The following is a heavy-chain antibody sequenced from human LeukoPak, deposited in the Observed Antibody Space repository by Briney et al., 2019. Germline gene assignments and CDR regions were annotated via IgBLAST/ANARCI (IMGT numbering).Heavy chain of an antibody. D-gene: IGHD3-3*01. CDR3: ARVSFWSGYYLFDY. CDR1: GGSFSGYY. V-gene: IGHV4-34*01. J-gene: IGHJ4*02. Sequence: SETLSLTCAVYGGSFSGYYWSWIRQPPGKGLEWIGSIYHSGSTYYNPSLKSRVTISVDTSKNQFSLKLSSVTAADTAVYYCARVSFWSGYYLFDYWGQGTLVTVSS. CDR2: IYHSGST.